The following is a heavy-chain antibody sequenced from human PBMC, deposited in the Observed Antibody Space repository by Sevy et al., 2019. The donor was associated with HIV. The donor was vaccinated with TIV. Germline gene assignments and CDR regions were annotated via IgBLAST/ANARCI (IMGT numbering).Heavy chain of an antibody. J-gene: IGHJ4*02. D-gene: IGHD5-12*01. V-gene: IGHV4-4*07. CDR3: ARAVFSTSGTYYFDY. CDR2: IYNRRNTDYNT. CDR1: GASITTNY. Sequence: SETLSLTCIVSGASITTNYWSWIRQPAGKGLELIGRIYNRRNTDYNTNYNPSLESRGSMSIDTSKNQFSLNLSSVTVADTAVYYCARAVFSTSGTYYFDYWGQGTLVTVSS.